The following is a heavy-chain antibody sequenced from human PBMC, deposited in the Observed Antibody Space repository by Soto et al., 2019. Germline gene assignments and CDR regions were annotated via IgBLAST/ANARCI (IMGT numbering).Heavy chain of an antibody. CDR1: GFTFSSYS. Sequence: EVQLVESGGGLVQPGGSLRLSCAASGFTFSSYSMNWVRQAPGKGLEWVSYISSSSSTIYYADSVKGRFTISRDNAKNSLYLQMNSLRAEDTAVYYCARETTTVTTGVYFDYWGQGTLVTVSS. CDR2: ISSSSSTI. CDR3: ARETTTVTTGVYFDY. V-gene: IGHV3-48*01. J-gene: IGHJ4*02. D-gene: IGHD4-17*01.